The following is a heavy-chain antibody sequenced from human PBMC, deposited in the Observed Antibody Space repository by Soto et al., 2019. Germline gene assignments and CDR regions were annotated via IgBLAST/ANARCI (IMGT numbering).Heavy chain of an antibody. D-gene: IGHD5-12*01. CDR2: INPSGGST. Sequence: ASVKVSCKASGYTFTSYYMHWVRQAPGQGLEWMGIINPSGGSTSYAQKFQGRVTMTRGTSTSTVYMELSSLRGEDTAVFYCARDVVATLHYYYGMDVWGQGTTVTVSS. V-gene: IGHV1-46*01. CDR1: GYTFTSYY. CDR3: ARDVVATLHYYYGMDV. J-gene: IGHJ6*02.